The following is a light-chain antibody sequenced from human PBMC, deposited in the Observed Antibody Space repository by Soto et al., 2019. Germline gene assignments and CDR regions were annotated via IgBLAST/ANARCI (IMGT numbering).Light chain of an antibody. CDR1: QSVSSN. J-gene: IGKJ3*01. Sequence: EIVMTQSPATLSVSPGERATLSCRASQSVSSNLAWYQQKPGQAPRLLIYGASTRATGIPARFSGSGSGTEFTLTISSLQSEDFAVYYCQQYNNLPFTFGPVTKCISN. V-gene: IGKV3-15*01. CDR2: GAS. CDR3: QQYNNLPFT.